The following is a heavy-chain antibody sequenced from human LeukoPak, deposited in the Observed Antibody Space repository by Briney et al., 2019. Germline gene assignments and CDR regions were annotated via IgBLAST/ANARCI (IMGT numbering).Heavy chain of an antibody. CDR1: GFTFSNYA. Sequence: GGSLRLSCAVSGFTFSNYAMHWVRQAPGKGLEWVAVTSHDGDKEYFADSVKGRFTISRDNSKNTLYLQMNSLRAEDTAVYYCARTRTYYYDSSGYSKPTFDYWGQGTLVTVSS. J-gene: IGHJ4*02. D-gene: IGHD3-22*01. CDR2: TSHDGDKE. V-gene: IGHV3-30*04. CDR3: ARTRTYYYDSSGYSKPTFDY.